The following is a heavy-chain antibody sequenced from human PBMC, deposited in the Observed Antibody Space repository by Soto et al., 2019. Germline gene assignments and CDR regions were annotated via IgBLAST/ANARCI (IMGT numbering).Heavy chain of an antibody. CDR2: INPATGAA. V-gene: IGHV1-2*02. D-gene: IGHD3-3*01. J-gene: IGHJ3*02. Sequence: QLHLVQSGAVVKKPGASVTVSCSASGYPVTAYYMHWVRQAPGRGLEWMGGINPATGAAKYTQTLQGRVTMTRDTSTSTVFMELSGLTSEETAVFYCARGGGVGVAGSAAFDMWGQGTLVTVSS. CDR1: GYPVTAYY. CDR3: ARGGGVGVAGSAAFDM.